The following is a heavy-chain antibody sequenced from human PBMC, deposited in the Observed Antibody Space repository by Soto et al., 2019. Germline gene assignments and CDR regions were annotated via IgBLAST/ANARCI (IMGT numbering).Heavy chain of an antibody. CDR2: INAGNGNT. CDR1: GYTFSNYA. Sequence: ASVKVSCKASGYTFSNYAVHWVRQAPGQRLEWMGWINAGNGNTRYSQKFQGRVTISRDTSARTVYMELNGLRSEDTAVYYCARRRHYDYIWGSYRYGGRGYFDYWGQGTLVTVSS. V-gene: IGHV1-3*01. D-gene: IGHD3-16*02. J-gene: IGHJ4*02. CDR3: ARRRHYDYIWGSYRYGGRGYFDY.